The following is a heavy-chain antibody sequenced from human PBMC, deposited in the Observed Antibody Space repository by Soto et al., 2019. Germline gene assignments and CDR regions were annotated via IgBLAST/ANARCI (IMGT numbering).Heavy chain of an antibody. CDR1: GFTFSSYS. CDR2: ISSSSSYI. D-gene: IGHD4-17*01. V-gene: IGHV3-21*01. Sequence: GGSLRLSCTASGFTFSSYSMNWVRQAPGKWLEWVSSISSSSSYIYYADSVKGRFTISRDNAKNSLYLQMNSLRAEDTAVYYCARQKVTTFDYYYGMDVWGQGXTVTVYS. CDR3: ARQKVTTFDYYYGMDV. J-gene: IGHJ6*02.